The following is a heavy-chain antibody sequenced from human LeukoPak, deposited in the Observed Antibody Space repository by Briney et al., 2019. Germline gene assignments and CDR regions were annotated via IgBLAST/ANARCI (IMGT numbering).Heavy chain of an antibody. CDR3: ATALGDFWSGYTLYYFDY. CDR1: GYTFTSYG. D-gene: IGHD3-3*01. V-gene: IGHV1-18*01. J-gene: IGHJ4*02. Sequence: ASVKVSCKASGYTFTSYGISWVRQAPGQGLEWMGWISAYNGNTNYAQKLQGRVTMTTDTSTSTAYMELSSLRSEDTAVYYCATALGDFWSGYTLYYFDYWGQGTLVTVSS. CDR2: ISAYNGNT.